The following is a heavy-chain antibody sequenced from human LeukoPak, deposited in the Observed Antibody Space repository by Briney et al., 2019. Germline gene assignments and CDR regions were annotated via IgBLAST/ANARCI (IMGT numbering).Heavy chain of an antibody. CDR3: AKSTSCSGGSCYSRFYYGMDV. V-gene: IGHV3-23*01. Sequence: GGSLRLSCAASGFTFSSYAMSWVRQAPGKGLEWVSAISGSGGSTYYADSVKGRFTISRDNSKNTLYLQMNSLRAEDTAVYYCAKSTSCSGGSCYSRFYYGMDVWGQGTTVTVPS. J-gene: IGHJ6*02. CDR2: ISGSGGST. D-gene: IGHD2-15*01. CDR1: GFTFSSYA.